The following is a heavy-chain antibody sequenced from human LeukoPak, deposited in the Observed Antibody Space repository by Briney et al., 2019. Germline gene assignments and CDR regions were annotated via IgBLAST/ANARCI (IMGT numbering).Heavy chain of an antibody. D-gene: IGHD5-18*01. Sequence: ASVKVSCRTSGYTFTAYYIHWVRQAPGQGLEWMGRINPNTGDTNYAQRFQGRVTMTRDTSTTTAYMELSSLRSEDTAVYYCARAQSGYSYQLDYWGQGTLVTVSS. V-gene: IGHV1-2*06. J-gene: IGHJ4*02. CDR1: GYTFTAYY. CDR3: ARAQSGYSYQLDY. CDR2: INPNTGDT.